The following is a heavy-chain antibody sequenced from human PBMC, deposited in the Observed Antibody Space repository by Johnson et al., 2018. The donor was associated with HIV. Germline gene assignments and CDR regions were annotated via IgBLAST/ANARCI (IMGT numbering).Heavy chain of an antibody. CDR1: GFTFSSYG. CDR3: AKDQHGPLVPTVMRDDAFDI. V-gene: IGHV3-NL1*01. J-gene: IGHJ3*02. D-gene: IGHD5-12*01. CDR2: IYTGGST. Sequence: QVQLVESGGGVVQPGRSLRLSCAASGFTFSSYGMHWVRQAPAKGLEWVSLIYTGGSTFYADSVKGRFTVSRDNSKNAVYLQMNSLGAGDTAVYYCAKDQHGPLVPTVMRDDAFDIWGQGTMVTVSS.